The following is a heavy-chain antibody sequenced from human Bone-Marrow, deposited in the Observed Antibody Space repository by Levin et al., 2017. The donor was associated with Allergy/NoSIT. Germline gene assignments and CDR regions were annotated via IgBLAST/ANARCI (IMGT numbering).Heavy chain of an antibody. J-gene: IGHJ4*02. CDR1: GGSFSSHY. D-gene: IGHD2-15*01. Sequence: SETLSLTCSVSGGSFSSHYWSWIRQPPGKGLEWIGYIYYTGSTTYNPSLKSRVTMSVDTSKNQFSLKLTSVTAADTAVYFCARYYCSGGICYHFDYWGQGTLVTVSS. V-gene: IGHV4-59*11. CDR3: ARYYCSGGICYHFDY. CDR2: IYYTGST.